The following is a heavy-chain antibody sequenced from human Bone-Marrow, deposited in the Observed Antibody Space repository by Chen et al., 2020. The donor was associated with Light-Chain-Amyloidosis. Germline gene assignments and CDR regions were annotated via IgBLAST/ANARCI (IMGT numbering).Heavy chain of an antibody. V-gene: IGHV3-23*01. CDR1: GFTFDTPA. J-gene: IGHJ4*02. CDR3: AKDRPNFYEITGAYYKPRGDF. Sequence: EVQLLQSGGGSVQPGGSLRLSCVASGFTFDTPALSWVRQTPGKGLEWVASITRRGGRTVYADSVQYRFTISRDNAKNTLYLHMSSLRVEDTALYYCAKDRPNFYEITGAYYKPRGDFWGQGTPVAVSS. CDR2: ITRRGGRT. D-gene: IGHD3-22*01.